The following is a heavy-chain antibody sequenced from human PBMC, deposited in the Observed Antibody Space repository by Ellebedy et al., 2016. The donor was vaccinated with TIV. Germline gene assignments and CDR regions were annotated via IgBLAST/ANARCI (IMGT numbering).Heavy chain of an antibody. V-gene: IGHV3-23*01. CDR3: ARARYSGSYFDY. D-gene: IGHD1-26*01. J-gene: IGHJ4*02. CDR1: GFTFSSYA. CDR2: ISGSGGST. Sequence: GESLKISXAASGFTFSSYAMSWVRQAPGKGLEWVSAISGSGGSTYYADSVKGRFTISRDNAKNSLYLQMNSLRAEDTAVYYCARARYSGSYFDYWGQGTLVTVSS.